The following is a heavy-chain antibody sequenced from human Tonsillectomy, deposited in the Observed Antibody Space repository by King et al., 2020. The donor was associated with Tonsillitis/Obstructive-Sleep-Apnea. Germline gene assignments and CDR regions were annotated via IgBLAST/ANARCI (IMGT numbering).Heavy chain of an antibody. CDR3: ARHHSSDWTYYHYYYMDV. Sequence: QLQLQESGPGLVKPSETLSLTCPVSGGSISSSNSYWGWIRQPPGKGLEWIGSIYYSGSTYYNPSLKSRVTISVDTSKNQFSLKLSSVTAADTAVYYCARHHSSDWTYYHYYYMDVWGKGTTVTVSS. CDR1: GGSISSSNSY. J-gene: IGHJ6*03. CDR2: IYYSGST. V-gene: IGHV4-39*01. D-gene: IGHD3/OR15-3a*01.